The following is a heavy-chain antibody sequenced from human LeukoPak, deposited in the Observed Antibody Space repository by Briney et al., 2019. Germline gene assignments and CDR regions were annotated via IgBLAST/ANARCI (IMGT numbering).Heavy chain of an antibody. J-gene: IGHJ4*02. Sequence: SETLSLTCIVSAGSISSSYYYWGWIRQPPGKGLEWIVGIYYSGSTDYNPTLKSRVTISVDTSKKQLSLKLRSVTAADTAVYYCARLRDEGYSYGSLDYWGQGTLVTVSS. V-gene: IGHV4-39*01. CDR1: AGSISSSYYY. D-gene: IGHD5-18*01. CDR3: ARLRDEGYSYGSLDY. CDR2: IYYSGST.